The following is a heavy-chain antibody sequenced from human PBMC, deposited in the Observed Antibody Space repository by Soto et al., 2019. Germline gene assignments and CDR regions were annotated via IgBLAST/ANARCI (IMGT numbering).Heavy chain of an antibody. V-gene: IGHV4-61*01. CDR3: ARRAVVAVTGSLDNWLDP. CDR1: GGFISSDQYY. J-gene: IGHJ5*02. Sequence: PSETLSLTCTLSGGFISSDQYYWSWIRHLPGKGLEWIGYIYYSGSTNYNPSLKSRVTISVDTSKNQFSLKLSSVTAADTAVYYCARRAVVAVTGSLDNWLDPWGQGILVTVSS. CDR2: IYYSGST. D-gene: IGHD2-21*01.